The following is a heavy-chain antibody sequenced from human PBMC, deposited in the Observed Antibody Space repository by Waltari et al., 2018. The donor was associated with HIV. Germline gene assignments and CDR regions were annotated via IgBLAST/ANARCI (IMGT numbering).Heavy chain of an antibody. CDR3: ARGPYYYGSGSYWFDP. J-gene: IGHJ5*02. V-gene: IGHV1-8*01. CDR2: MNPNSGNT. CDR1: GYTFTSYD. Sequence: QVQLVQSGAEVKKPGASVKVSCKASGYTFTSYDINWVRQATGQGLEWMGWMNPNSGNTGYAQKFQGRVTMTRNTSISTAHMELSSLRSEDTAVYYCARGPYYYGSGSYWFDPWGQGTLVTVSS. D-gene: IGHD3-10*01.